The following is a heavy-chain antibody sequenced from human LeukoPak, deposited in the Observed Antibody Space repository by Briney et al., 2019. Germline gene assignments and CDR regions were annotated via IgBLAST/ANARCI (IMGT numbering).Heavy chain of an antibody. CDR1: GYSFTSYC. Sequence: PGESLKISCKGSGYSFTSYCIGWVRQMPGKGLEWMGIIYPGDSDTRYSPSFQGQVTISADKSISTAYLQWSRLKASDTAMYYCARRHSSSYYYDSSGYYFAFDIWGQGTMVTVSS. D-gene: IGHD3-22*01. V-gene: IGHV5-51*01. CDR3: ARRHSSSYYYDSSGYYFAFDI. J-gene: IGHJ3*02. CDR2: IYPGDSDT.